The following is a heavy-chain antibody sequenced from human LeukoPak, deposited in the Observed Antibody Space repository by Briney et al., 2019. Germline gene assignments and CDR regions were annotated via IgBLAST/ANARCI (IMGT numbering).Heavy chain of an antibody. J-gene: IGHJ4*02. V-gene: IGHV3-7*01. CDR3: ARGHVDTVITGEFDY. CDR2: IKQDESEK. Sequence: GGSLRLSCVFSGFTFSNYWMSWVRQAPGKRLEWVANIKQDESEKYYVDSVKGRFTISRDNAKNSLYLQMNSLRVEDTAVYYCARGHVDTVITGEFDYWGQGTLVTVTS. D-gene: IGHD5-18*01. CDR1: GFTFSNYW.